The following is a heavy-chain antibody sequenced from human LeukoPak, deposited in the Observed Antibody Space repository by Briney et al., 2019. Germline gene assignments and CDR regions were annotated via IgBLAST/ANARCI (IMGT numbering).Heavy chain of an antibody. CDR2: INHSGST. CDR1: GGSFSGYY. CDR3: ARETSQKGAHYMDV. J-gene: IGHJ6*03. D-gene: IGHD3-16*01. Sequence: SETLSLTCAVYGGSFSGYYWSWIRQPPGKGLEWIGEINHSGSTNYNPSLKSRVTISVDTSKNQFSLKLSSVTAADTAVYYCARETSQKGAHYMDVWGKGPRSPSP. V-gene: IGHV4-34*01.